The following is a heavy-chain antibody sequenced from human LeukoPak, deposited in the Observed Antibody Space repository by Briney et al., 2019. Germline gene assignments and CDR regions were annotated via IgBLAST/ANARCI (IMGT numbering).Heavy chain of an antibody. Sequence: PSETLSLTCAVSGYSVSSGYYCGWIRQPPGKGLEWIGSMYHSGSTYCNPSLKSRVTISVDTSKNQFSLQLSSVTAADTAVYYCASGYSSSWADYWGQGTLVTVSS. D-gene: IGHD6-13*01. V-gene: IGHV4-38-2*01. CDR3: ASGYSSSWADY. CDR2: MYHSGST. CDR1: GYSVSSGYY. J-gene: IGHJ4*02.